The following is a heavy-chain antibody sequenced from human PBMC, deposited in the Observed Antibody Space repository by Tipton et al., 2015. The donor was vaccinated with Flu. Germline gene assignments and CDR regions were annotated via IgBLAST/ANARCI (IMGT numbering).Heavy chain of an antibody. Sequence: VQLVQSGGGLIQPGGSLRLSCAASGFTVSSNYMSWVRQAPGKGLQWVSVIYAGGSTFYTDSVKGRFTISRDNSKNTVYLQMNSLRAEDTAVYYCARGPRGGNGYFDYWGQGTLVTVSS. D-gene: IGHD3-16*01. CDR1: GFTVSSNY. V-gene: IGHV3-53*01. J-gene: IGHJ4*02. CDR3: ARGPRGGNGYFDY. CDR2: IYAGGST.